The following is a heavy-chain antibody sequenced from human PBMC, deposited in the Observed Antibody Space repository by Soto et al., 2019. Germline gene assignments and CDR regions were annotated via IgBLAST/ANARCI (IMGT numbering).Heavy chain of an antibody. D-gene: IGHD3-10*01. V-gene: IGHV4-4*02. CDR1: GGSISSSNW. CDR3: ARGLLLWFGELLSRYWYFDL. CDR2: IYHSGST. Sequence: QVQLQESGPGLVKPSGTLSLTCAVSGGSISSSNWWSWVRQPPGKGLEWIGEIYHSGSTNYNPSPKCRVSISVDKHKTQFSLKLISVTGADTAVYYCARGLLLWFGELLSRYWYFDLWGRGTLVTVSS. J-gene: IGHJ2*01.